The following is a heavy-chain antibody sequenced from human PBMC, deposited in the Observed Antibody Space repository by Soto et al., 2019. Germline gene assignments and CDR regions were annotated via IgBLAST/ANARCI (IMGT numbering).Heavy chain of an antibody. J-gene: IGHJ3*02. CDR3: ARGFQEADAFDI. D-gene: IGHD3-16*01. Sequence: EVQLVESGGGLVQPGRSLRLSCAASGFTFDDYAMHWVRQAPGKGLEWVSGISWNSGSIGYEDAVKGRFTISRDNAKNSLYLQMNSLRAEDTALYYCARGFQEADAFDIWGQGTMVTVSS. CDR1: GFTFDDYA. V-gene: IGHV3-9*01. CDR2: ISWNSGSI.